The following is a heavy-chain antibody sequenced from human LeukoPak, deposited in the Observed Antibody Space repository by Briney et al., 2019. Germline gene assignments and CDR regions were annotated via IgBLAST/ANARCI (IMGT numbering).Heavy chain of an antibody. V-gene: IGHV3-64*01. Sequence: GGSLRLSCAASGFTFSSYAMHWVRQAPGKVLEYVSAISSNGGSTYYANSVKGRFTISRDNSKNTLYLQMGSLRAEDMAVYYCAREGLGSLEGATHFDYWGQGTLVTVSS. CDR3: AREGLGSLEGATHFDY. CDR1: GFTFSSYA. J-gene: IGHJ4*02. CDR2: ISSNGGST. D-gene: IGHD1-26*01.